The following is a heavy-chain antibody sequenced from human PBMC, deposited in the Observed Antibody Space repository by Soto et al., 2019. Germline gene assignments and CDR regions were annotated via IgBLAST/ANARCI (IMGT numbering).Heavy chain of an antibody. V-gene: IGHV3-21*01. D-gene: IGHD3-22*01. CDR3: AKDQYYPYDSSGYYYITPTY. J-gene: IGHJ4*02. CDR1: GFTFSSDS. CDR2: ISSSSSYI. Sequence: GGSLRLSCAASGFTFSSDSMNWVRHAPGNGLEWVSSISSSSSYIYYADSVKGRFTISRDNSKNTLYLQMNSLRAEDTAVYYCAKDQYYPYDSSGYYYITPTYWGQGTLVTVSS.